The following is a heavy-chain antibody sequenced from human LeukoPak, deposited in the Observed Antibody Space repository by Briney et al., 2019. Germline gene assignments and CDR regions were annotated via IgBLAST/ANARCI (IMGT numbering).Heavy chain of an antibody. CDR2: IYYTGST. D-gene: IGHD3-10*01. CDR3: ARDRGNGMDV. Sequence: SETLSLTCTVSGGSISSYYWSWIRQPPGKGLEWIGYIYYTGSTNYNPSLKSRVTISVDTSKTQFSLKLRSVTAADTAVYYCARDRGNGMDVWGQGTTVTVSS. J-gene: IGHJ6*02. CDR1: GGSISSYY. V-gene: IGHV4-59*01.